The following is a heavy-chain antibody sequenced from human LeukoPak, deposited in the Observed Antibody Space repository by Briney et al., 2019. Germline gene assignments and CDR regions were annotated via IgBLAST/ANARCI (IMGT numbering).Heavy chain of an antibody. V-gene: IGHV1-2*02. J-gene: IGHJ4*02. D-gene: IGHD5-12*01. Sequence: ASVKVSCKASGYTFTGYYIHWVRQAPGQGLEYMGWINPNTGGTHYAQNFQGRVTMTRDTSISTAYMELSRLRSDDTAVYYCARDYSGYDYSIDYWGQGTLVTVSS. CDR1: GYTFTGYY. CDR3: ARDYSGYDYSIDY. CDR2: INPNTGGT.